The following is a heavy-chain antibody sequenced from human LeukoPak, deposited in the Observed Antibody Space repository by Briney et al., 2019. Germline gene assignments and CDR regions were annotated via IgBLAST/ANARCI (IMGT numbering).Heavy chain of an antibody. CDR1: GFTFSSYE. D-gene: IGHD4-23*01. Sequence: GGSLRLSCAAFGFTFSSYEMDWVRQAPGKGLEWVSDISASGGSTYYADSVKGRFTISRDNSKNTLYLQMNSLRAEDTAVYYCAKDRTTVVTKYNFDYWGQGTLVTVSS. J-gene: IGHJ4*02. CDR3: AKDRTTVVTKYNFDY. V-gene: IGHV3-23*01. CDR2: ISASGGST.